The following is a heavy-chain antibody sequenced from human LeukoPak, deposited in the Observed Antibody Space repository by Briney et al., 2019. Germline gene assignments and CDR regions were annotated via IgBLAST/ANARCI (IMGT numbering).Heavy chain of an antibody. CDR3: ARVGGYSYGNYYFNY. Sequence: PSETLSLTCTVSGGSITNFYWSWIRQPPGGGLEDIGYIYYSGSTNYNPSLKSRVTISVDTSKNQFSLKLNSVSAADTAVYFCARVGGYSYGNYYFNYWGQGTLVTVSS. J-gene: IGHJ4*02. CDR2: IYYSGST. CDR1: GGSITNFY. D-gene: IGHD5-18*01. V-gene: IGHV4-59*01.